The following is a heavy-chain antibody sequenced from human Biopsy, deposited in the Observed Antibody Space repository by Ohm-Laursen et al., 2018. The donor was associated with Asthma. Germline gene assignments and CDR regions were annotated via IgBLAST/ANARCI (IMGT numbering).Heavy chain of an antibody. Sequence: SLRLSCAALGFAVSRDCMFWVRQAPGKGLEWVSVIYSGETSHTADSVRGQFTISRDYSKNTLYLQMHSLRAEDTAVYYCARGDSSNWSHYYFDYWGQGTLVTVSS. CDR3: ARGDSSNWSHYYFDY. J-gene: IGHJ4*02. D-gene: IGHD3-22*01. CDR1: GFAVSRDC. CDR2: IYSGETS. V-gene: IGHV3-53*01.